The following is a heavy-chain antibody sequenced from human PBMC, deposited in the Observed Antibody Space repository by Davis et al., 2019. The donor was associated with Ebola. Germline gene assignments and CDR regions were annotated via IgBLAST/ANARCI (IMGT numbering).Heavy chain of an antibody. CDR2: INAGNGNT. D-gene: IGHD3-10*01. Sequence: AASVKVSCKASGYTFTSYAMHWVRQAPGQRLEWMGWINAGNGNTKYSQKFQGRVTITRDTSASTAYMELSRLRSDDTAVYYCARGDYYGSGSVRHWFDPWGQGTLVTVSS. CDR3: ARGDYYGSGSVRHWFDP. J-gene: IGHJ5*02. V-gene: IGHV1-3*01. CDR1: GYTFTSYA.